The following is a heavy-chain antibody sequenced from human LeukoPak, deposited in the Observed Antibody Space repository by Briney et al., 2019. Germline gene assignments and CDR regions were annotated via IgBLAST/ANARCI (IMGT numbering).Heavy chain of an antibody. Sequence: SETLSLTCTVSGGSISNHYWSWIRQPPGKGLEWIGNSYYSGSTNYNPSLKSRVTISVDTSKNQFSLKLSSVIAADTAVCYCARGDSSGWYYDYWGQGTLVTVSS. J-gene: IGHJ4*02. D-gene: IGHD6-19*01. CDR3: ARGDSSGWYYDY. V-gene: IGHV4-59*11. CDR2: SYYSGST. CDR1: GGSISNHY.